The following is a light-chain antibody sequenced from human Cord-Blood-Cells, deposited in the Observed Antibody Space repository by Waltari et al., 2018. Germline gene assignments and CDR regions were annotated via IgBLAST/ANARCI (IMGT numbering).Light chain of an antibody. J-gene: IGKJ1*01. CDR3: QQSYSTPRT. Sequence: DIQMPQSPSSLSASVGDRVTITCRASQSISSYLNSYQQKPGKAPKLLIYAASSLQSGVPSRFSGSGSGTDFTLTISSLQPEDFATYYCQQSYSTPRTFGQGTKVEIK. CDR1: QSISSY. V-gene: IGKV1-39*01. CDR2: AAS.